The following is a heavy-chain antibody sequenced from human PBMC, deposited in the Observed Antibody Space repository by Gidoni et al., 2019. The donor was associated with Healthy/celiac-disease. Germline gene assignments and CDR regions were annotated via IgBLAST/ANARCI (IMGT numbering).Heavy chain of an antibody. CDR3: ARVKLGYSSSWYNWYFDL. CDR1: GYTFTGYY. D-gene: IGHD6-13*01. CDR2: INPNSGGT. V-gene: IGHV1-2*04. Sequence: QVQLVQSGAEVKKPGASVKVSCKASGYTFTGYYMHWVRQAPGQGLEWMGWINPNSGGTNYAQKFQGWVTMTRDTSISTAYMELSRLRSDDTAVYYCARVKLGYSSSWYNWYFDLWGRGTLVTVSS. J-gene: IGHJ2*01.